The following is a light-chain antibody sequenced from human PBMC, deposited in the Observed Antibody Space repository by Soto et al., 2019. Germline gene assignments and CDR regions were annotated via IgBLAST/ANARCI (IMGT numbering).Light chain of an antibody. Sequence: QSALTQPASVSGSPGQSITISCTGNSPNVGVFKLVSWYQQHPGKAPKLIIFEGDKRPSGVSNRFSGSKSGNAASLTISGLQAEDEADYYCCSYTSSTTPLFGGGTKLTVL. V-gene: IGLV2-14*02. CDR1: SPNVGVFKL. J-gene: IGLJ2*01. CDR3: CSYTSSTTPL. CDR2: EGD.